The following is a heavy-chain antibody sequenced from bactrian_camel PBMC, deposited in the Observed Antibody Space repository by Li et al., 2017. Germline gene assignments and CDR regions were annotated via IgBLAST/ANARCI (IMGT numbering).Heavy chain of an antibody. CDR1: GFTVGGAN. Sequence: DVQLVESGGGSVQAGGSRRLSCITSGFTVGGANMGWFRQAPGNECELVSTIASDGSTYYADSVQGRSTISQENAKNTVYLQINTLKPVDTGVYYCAQALGSCPGIRSVSFSYRGQGTQVTVS. D-gene: IGHD2*01. V-gene: IGHV3S59*01. CDR2: IASDGST. J-gene: IGHJ4*01.